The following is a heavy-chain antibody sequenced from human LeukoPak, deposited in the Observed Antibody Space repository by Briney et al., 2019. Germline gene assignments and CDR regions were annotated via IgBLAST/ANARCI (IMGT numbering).Heavy chain of an antibody. CDR1: GGSISSGGYY. D-gene: IGHD3-22*01. CDR3: ARDSTAPNRYGYYYGYFDY. Sequence: SQTLSLTCTVSGGSISSGGYYWSWIRQHPGKGLEWIGYIYYSGSTYYNPSLKSRVTISVDTSKNQFSLKLSSGTAADTAVYYCARDSTAPNRYGYYYGYFDYWGQGTLVTVSS. V-gene: IGHV4-30-4*08. J-gene: IGHJ4*02. CDR2: IYYSGST.